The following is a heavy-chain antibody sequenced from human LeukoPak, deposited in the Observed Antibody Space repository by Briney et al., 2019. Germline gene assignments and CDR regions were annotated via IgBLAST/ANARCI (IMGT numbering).Heavy chain of an antibody. Sequence: SETLSLTCAVYGGSFSGYYWSWIRQPPGKGLEWIGEINYSGSTNYNPSLKSRVTISVDTSKNQFSLKLSSVTAADTAVYYCARGGDYYDSSGYYHFDYWGQGTLVTV. D-gene: IGHD3-22*01. V-gene: IGHV4-34*01. J-gene: IGHJ4*02. CDR2: INYSGST. CDR3: ARGGDYYDSSGYYHFDY. CDR1: GGSFSGYY.